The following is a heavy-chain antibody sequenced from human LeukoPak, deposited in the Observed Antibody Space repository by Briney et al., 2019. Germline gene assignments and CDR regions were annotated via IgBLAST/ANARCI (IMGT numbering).Heavy chain of an antibody. CDR3: NGELLLWFGGTFDAFDI. Sequence: GGSLRLSCAASGFTVSSNYMSWVRQAPGKGLEWVGRIKSKTDGGTTDYAAPVKGRFTISRDDSKNTLYLQMNSLKTEDTAVYYCNGELLLWFGGTFDAFDIWGQGTVVTVSS. J-gene: IGHJ3*02. CDR2: IKSKTDGGTT. CDR1: GFTVSSNY. D-gene: IGHD3-10*01. V-gene: IGHV3-15*01.